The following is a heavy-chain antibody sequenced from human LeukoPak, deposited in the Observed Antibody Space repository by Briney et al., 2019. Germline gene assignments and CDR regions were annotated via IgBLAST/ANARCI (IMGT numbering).Heavy chain of an antibody. CDR2: ISSNGGST. V-gene: IGHV3-64*01. J-gene: IGHJ6*03. Sequence: GGSLRLSCAASGFTFSSYAMHWVRQAPGKGLEYVSAISSNGGSTYYANSVKGRFTISRDDSKNTLYLQMGSLRAEDMAVYYCARNYYYGSGNYYYYYYMDVWGKGTTVTVSS. CDR1: GFTFSSYA. CDR3: ARNYYYGSGNYYYYYYMDV. D-gene: IGHD3-10*01.